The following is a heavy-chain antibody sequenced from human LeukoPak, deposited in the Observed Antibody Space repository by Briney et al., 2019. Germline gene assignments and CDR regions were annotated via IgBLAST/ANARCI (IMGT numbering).Heavy chain of an antibody. CDR2: ISYRGST. CDR1: GGSISSYY. D-gene: IGHD2-21*02. Sequence: SETLSLTCTVSGGSISSYYWSWIRQPPGKGLEWIGYISYRGSTNYNPSLKSRVTISVDTSKNQFSLKLTSVTAADTAVYFCARDLGTAGRPNDYWGQGTLVTVSS. V-gene: IGHV4-59*12. J-gene: IGHJ4*02. CDR3: ARDLGTAGRPNDY.